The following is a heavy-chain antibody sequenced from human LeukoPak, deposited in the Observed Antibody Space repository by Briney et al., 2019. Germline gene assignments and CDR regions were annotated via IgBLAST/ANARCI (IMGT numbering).Heavy chain of an antibody. Sequence: SETLSLTCSVSGGSISNSGHYWGWLRQPPGKGLEWIGSVYFGGSTYYNPSLKSRVTISVDTSKNQFSLRVNSVTAADTAVYYCARSYLVRLTSPFDVWGQGTLVTVSS. D-gene: IGHD2-2*01. V-gene: IGHV4-39*07. CDR2: VYFGGST. CDR1: GGSISNSGHY. CDR3: ARSYLVRLTSPFDV. J-gene: IGHJ4*02.